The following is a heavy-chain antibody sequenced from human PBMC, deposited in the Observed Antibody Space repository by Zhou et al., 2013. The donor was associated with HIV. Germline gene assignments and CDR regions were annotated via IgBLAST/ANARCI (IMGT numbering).Heavy chain of an antibody. D-gene: IGHD2-2*01. J-gene: IGHJ5*02. CDR3: ARATYCSSTSCLGWFDP. Sequence: QVQLVQSGAEVKKPGSSVKVSCKASGGTFSSYAISWVRQAPGQGLEWMGGIIPIFGTANYAQKFQGRVTITTDESTSTAYMELSSLRSEDTAVYYCARATYCSSTSCLGWFDPWGRGKPWSPVSS. CDR2: IIPIFGTA. CDR1: GGTFSSYA. V-gene: IGHV1-69*05.